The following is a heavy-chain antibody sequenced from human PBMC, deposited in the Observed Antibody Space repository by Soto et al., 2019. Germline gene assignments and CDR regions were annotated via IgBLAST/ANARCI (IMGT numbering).Heavy chain of an antibody. CDR3: ARDLPGYCTTTDCYSYFDY. CDR1: GFTFTSYS. Sequence: EVQLVESGGGLVQPGGSLRLSCAVSGFTFTSYSMSWVRQAPGEGLEWVANIQPDGSEKYYVDSVKGRFTISRDNAKNALYLQMNRLRAEYTAVYYCARDLPGYCTTTDCYSYFDYWGQGTLVTVSS. CDR2: IQPDGSEK. D-gene: IGHD2-2*02. J-gene: IGHJ4*02. V-gene: IGHV3-7*03.